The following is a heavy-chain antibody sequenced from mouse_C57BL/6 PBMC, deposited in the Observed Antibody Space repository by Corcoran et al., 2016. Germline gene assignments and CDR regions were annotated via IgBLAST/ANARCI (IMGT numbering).Heavy chain of an antibody. V-gene: IGHV9-3*01. J-gene: IGHJ3*01. CDR1: GYTFTTYG. CDR3: ARWGDGNYEAFAY. CDR2: INTYSGVP. D-gene: IGHD2-1*01. Sequence: QIQLVQSGPELKKPGETVKISCKASGYTFTTYGMSWVKQAPGKGLKWMGWINTYSGVPTYADDFKGLFAFSLETSASTAYLQINNLKNEDTATYFCARWGDGNYEAFAYWGQGTLVTVSA.